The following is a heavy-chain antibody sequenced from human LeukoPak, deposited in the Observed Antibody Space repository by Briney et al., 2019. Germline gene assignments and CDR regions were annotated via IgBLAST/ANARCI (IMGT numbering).Heavy chain of an antibody. J-gene: IGHJ4*02. D-gene: IGHD3-9*01. Sequence: GGSLRLSCAASGFTFSSYGMHWVRQAPGKGLEWVAFIRYDGSNKYYADSVKGRFTISRDNSKNTLYLQMNSLRAEDTAVYYCARGRITISDYWGQGTLVTVSS. CDR2: IRYDGSNK. CDR3: ARGRITISDY. CDR1: GFTFSSYG. V-gene: IGHV3-30*02.